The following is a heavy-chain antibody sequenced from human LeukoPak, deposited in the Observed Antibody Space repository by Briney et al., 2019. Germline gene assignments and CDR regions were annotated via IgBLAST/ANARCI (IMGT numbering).Heavy chain of an antibody. CDR1: GGSFSGYY. D-gene: IGHD3-9*01. J-gene: IGHJ4*02. CDR3: ARGGYFDWFVYFDY. V-gene: IGHV4-34*01. CDR2: INHSGST. Sequence: SETLSLTCAVYGGSFSGYYWSWIRQPPGKGLEWIGEINHSGSTNYNPSLKSRVTISVDTSKNQFSLKLGSVTAADTAVYYCARGGYFDWFVYFDYWGQGTLVTVSS.